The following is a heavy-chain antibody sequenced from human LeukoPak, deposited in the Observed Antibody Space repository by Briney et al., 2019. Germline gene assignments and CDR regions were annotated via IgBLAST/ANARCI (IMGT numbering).Heavy chain of an antibody. CDR1: GYTFTSYG. D-gene: IGHD2-15*01. V-gene: IGHV1-18*01. J-gene: IGHJ5*02. CDR2: ISAYNGNT. Sequence: ASVNVSCKASGYTFTSYGISWVRQAPGQGLEWMGWISAYNGNTNYAQKLQGRVTMTTDTSTSTAYMELRSLRSDDTAVYYCARAPGYCSGGSCYSSWFDPWGQGTLVTVSS. CDR3: ARAPGYCSGGSCYSSWFDP.